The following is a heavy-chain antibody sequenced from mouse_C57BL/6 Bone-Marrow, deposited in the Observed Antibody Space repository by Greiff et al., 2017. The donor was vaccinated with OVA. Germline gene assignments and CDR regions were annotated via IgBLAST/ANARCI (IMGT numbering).Heavy chain of an antibody. CDR1: GFTFSSYA. CDR3: MVTTGY. D-gene: IGHD2-2*01. J-gene: IGHJ2*01. CDR2: ISDGGSYT. Sequence: EVMLVESGGGLVKPGGSLKLSCAASGFTFSSYAMSWVRQTPEKRLEWVATISDGGSYTYYPDNVKGRFTISRDNAKNNLYLQMSHLKSEDTAMYYCMVTTGYWGQGTTLTVSS. V-gene: IGHV5-4*03.